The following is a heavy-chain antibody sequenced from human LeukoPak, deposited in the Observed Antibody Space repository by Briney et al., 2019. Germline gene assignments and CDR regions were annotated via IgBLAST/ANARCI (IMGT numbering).Heavy chain of an antibody. D-gene: IGHD2-2*01. CDR1: GYTFTSYG. J-gene: IGHJ6*02. V-gene: IGHV1-18*01. CDR3: AREDIVVVPAAHYYYYGMDV. Sequence: ASVKVSCKASGYTFTSYGISWVRQAPGQGLEWMGWISAYNDNTNYAQKLQGRVTMTTDTSTSTAYMELRSLRSDDTAVYYCAREDIVVVPAAHYYYYGMDVWGQGTTVTVSS. CDR2: ISAYNDNT.